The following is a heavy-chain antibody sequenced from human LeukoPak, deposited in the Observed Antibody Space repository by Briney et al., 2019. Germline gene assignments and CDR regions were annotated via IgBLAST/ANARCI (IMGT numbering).Heavy chain of an antibody. CDR3: AREHMGYSTSWYYFDS. V-gene: IGHV3-33*01. Sequence: GGSLRLSCAASGFTFSSFGMHWLRQAPGKGLEWVAVIWYDGSNKYYADSVKGRFTISRDNSKNTLYLQINSLRAEDTAVYYCAREHMGYSTSWYYFDSWGQGTQVTVSS. D-gene: IGHD2-2*01. J-gene: IGHJ4*02. CDR2: IWYDGSNK. CDR1: GFTFSSFG.